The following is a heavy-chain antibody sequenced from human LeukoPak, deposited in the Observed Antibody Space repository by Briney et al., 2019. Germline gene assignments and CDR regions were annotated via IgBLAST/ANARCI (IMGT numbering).Heavy chain of an antibody. D-gene: IGHD1-26*01. CDR3: ARLVGASWFDS. Sequence: SQTLSLTCAISGGSVSTNSATWTWLRKSPSRGLEWLGRTYYRSKWNNDYAVSMKSRITINPDTSKNQFSLQLNSVTPEDTAVYYCARLVGASWFDSWGQGTLVTVSS. J-gene: IGHJ5*01. CDR1: GGSVSTNSAT. V-gene: IGHV6-1*01. CDR2: TYYRSKWNN.